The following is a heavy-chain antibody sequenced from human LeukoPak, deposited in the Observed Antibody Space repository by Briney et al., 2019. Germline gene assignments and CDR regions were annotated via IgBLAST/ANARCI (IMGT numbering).Heavy chain of an antibody. CDR2: INPSDGGT. J-gene: IGHJ4*02. CDR3: TREPPASGYFDY. V-gene: IGHV1-46*01. CDR1: GYTFTSYY. Sequence: ASVRVSCKASGYTFTSYYMHWVRLAPGQGLEWMGIINPSDGGTSYAQKFQGRVTMTRDTSTSTVYMELSSLRSEDTAVYHCTREPPASGYFDYWGQGSLATVSS.